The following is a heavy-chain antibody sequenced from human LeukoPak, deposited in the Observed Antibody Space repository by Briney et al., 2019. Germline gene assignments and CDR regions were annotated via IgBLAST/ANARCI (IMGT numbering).Heavy chain of an antibody. D-gene: IGHD3-16*01. Sequence: ASVKVSCKASGYTFTGYYMHWVHQAPGQGLEWMGWINPNSGGTNYAQKFQGRVTMTRDTSISTDYMELSRLRSDDTAVYYCARPFGEGGDYWGQGTLVTVSS. CDR3: ARPFGEGGDY. J-gene: IGHJ4*02. V-gene: IGHV1-2*02. CDR2: INPNSGGT. CDR1: GYTFTGYY.